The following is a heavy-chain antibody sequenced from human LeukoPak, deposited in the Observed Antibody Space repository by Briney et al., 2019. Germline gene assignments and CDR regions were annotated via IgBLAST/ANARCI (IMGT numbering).Heavy chain of an antibody. Sequence: PSETLSLTCTVSGDSISRDYWSWMRQPPGKGLEWIGYIYHTGSTNYNPSLKSRVTISLDTSKKQFSLKLSSVTAADTAVYYCAIENLERYYFDSWSQGTLVTVSS. CDR2: IYHTGST. CDR1: GDSISRDY. V-gene: IGHV4-59*01. CDR3: AIENLERYYFDS. J-gene: IGHJ4*02. D-gene: IGHD1-1*01.